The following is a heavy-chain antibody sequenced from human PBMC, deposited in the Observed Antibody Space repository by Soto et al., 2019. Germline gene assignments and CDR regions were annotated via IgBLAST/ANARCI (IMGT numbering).Heavy chain of an antibody. V-gene: IGHV1-8*01. Sequence: QVQLVQSGAEVKKPGASVKVSCKASGYTFTSYDINWVRQATGHGLEWMGWMNPNSGNTGYAQKFQGRVTLTRNTSISTADMELSSLRSEDTAGYYCARGISIVGAGIDYWGQGTLVTVSS. CDR2: MNPNSGNT. J-gene: IGHJ4*02. CDR3: ARGISIVGAGIDY. D-gene: IGHD1-26*01. CDR1: GYTFTSYD.